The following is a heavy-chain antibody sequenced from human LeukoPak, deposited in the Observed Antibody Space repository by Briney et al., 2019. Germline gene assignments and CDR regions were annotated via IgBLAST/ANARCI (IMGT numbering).Heavy chain of an antibody. D-gene: IGHD7-27*01. Sequence: GSLRLSCAASGFTFSSYEMNWVRQAPGKGLEWVSYISSSDNTIYYADSVKGRFTISRDNAKNSLYLQMNSLRAEDTAVYYCARDINWVGGYWGQGTLVTVSS. CDR3: ARDINWVGGY. V-gene: IGHV3-48*03. CDR1: GFTFSSYE. J-gene: IGHJ4*02. CDR2: ISSSDNTI.